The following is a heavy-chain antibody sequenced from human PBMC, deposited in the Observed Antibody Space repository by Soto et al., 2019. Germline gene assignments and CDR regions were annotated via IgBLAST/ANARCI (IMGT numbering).Heavy chain of an antibody. V-gene: IGHV3-72*01. CDR1: GFTFSDHY. Sequence: EVQLVESGGGLVQPGGSLRLSCAASGFTFSDHYMDWVRQAPGKGLEYVGRTRNKANNYTTEYAASVKGRFTISRDDSMNSMYLQMNSLKTEDTAVYYCARGSNRMVRGVPDAFDIWGQGTMVTVSS. CDR3: ARGSNRMVRGVPDAFDI. J-gene: IGHJ3*02. D-gene: IGHD3-10*01. CDR2: TRNKANNYTT.